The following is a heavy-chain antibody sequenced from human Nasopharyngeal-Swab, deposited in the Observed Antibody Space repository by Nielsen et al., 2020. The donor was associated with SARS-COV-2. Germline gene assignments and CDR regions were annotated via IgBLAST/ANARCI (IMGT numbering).Heavy chain of an antibody. CDR2: ISGSGGST. CDR3: AKDHKTIFRGLDP. CDR1: GFTFSSYA. Sequence: GESLKISCAASGFTFSSYAMSWVRQAPGKGLEWVSAISGSGGSTYYADSVKGRFTISRDNSKNTLYLQMNSLRVEDTAVYYCAKDHKTIFRGLDPWGQGTLVTVSS. V-gene: IGHV3-23*01. J-gene: IGHJ5*02. D-gene: IGHD3-3*01.